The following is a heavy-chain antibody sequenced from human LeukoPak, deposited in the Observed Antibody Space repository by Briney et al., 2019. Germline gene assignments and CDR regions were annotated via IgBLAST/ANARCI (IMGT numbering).Heavy chain of an antibody. CDR3: ASQSKIAAAGFDY. Sequence: ASVKVSCKASGFTFTSSAMQWVRQARGQRLEWIGWIVVGSGNTNYAQKFQERVTITRDMSTSTAYVELSSLRSEDTAVYYCASQSKIAAAGFDYWGQGTLVTVSS. D-gene: IGHD6-13*01. CDR2: IVVGSGNT. J-gene: IGHJ4*02. V-gene: IGHV1-58*02. CDR1: GFTFTSSA.